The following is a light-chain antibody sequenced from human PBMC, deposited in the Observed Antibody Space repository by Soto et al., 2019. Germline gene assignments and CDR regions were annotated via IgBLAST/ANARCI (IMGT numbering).Light chain of an antibody. V-gene: IGKV3-20*01. Sequence: EIVLSQSPGTLSLSPGERATLSCRASQSVCNNYLAWYQPNPGQAPRLLISGASNRGTGNPDRFSGSGSGTDFTLTISRLEHEDSALYYYQQYGSSGTFGQGTKV. J-gene: IGKJ1*01. CDR3: QQYGSSGT. CDR1: QSVCNNY. CDR2: GAS.